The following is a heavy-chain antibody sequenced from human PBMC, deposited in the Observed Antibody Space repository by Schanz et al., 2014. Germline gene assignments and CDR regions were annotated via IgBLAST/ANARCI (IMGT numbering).Heavy chain of an antibody. Sequence: EVQLVESGGGLVQPGGSLRLSCVASGFAFSSHDMHWVRQVTGKGLQWVSAIHSTGETYYPDSVQGRFTISRDNPKNTLYLQMNSLRAEDTAVYYCARDMTSMGESGFYYYGMDVWGQGTTXTVSS. CDR3: ARDMTSMGESGFYYYGMDV. J-gene: IGHJ6*02. V-gene: IGHV3-13*01. D-gene: IGHD1-26*01. CDR2: IHSTGET. CDR1: GFAFSSHD.